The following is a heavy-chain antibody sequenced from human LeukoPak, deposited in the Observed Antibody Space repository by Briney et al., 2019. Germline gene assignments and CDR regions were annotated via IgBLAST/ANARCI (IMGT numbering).Heavy chain of an antibody. Sequence: VASVKVSCKASGGTFSSYAISWVRQAPGQGLEWMGGIIPIFGTANYAQKFQGRVTITADESTSTAYMELSSLRSEDTAVYYCARDTSSLAADFDYWGQGTLVTVSS. CDR2: IIPIFGTA. V-gene: IGHV1-69*01. D-gene: IGHD2-2*01. CDR3: ARDTSSLAADFDY. CDR1: GGTFSSYA. J-gene: IGHJ4*02.